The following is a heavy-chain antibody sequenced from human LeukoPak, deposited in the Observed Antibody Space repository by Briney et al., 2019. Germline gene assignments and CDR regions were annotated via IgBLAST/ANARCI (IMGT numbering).Heavy chain of an antibody. J-gene: IGHJ4*02. CDR3: ARDLAWGAFDY. CDR1: GFTFSNYA. CDR2: ISASGDRT. D-gene: IGHD7-27*01. Sequence: PGGSLRLSCAASGFTFSNYAMTWVRQAPGKGLEWVSSISASGDRTYYTESVKGRFTVSRDNSKNTLYLQMNSLRVEDTAVYYCARDLAWGAFDYWGQGTLVTVSS. V-gene: IGHV3-23*01.